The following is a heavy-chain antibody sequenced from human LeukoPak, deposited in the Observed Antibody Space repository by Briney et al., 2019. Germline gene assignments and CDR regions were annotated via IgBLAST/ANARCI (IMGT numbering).Heavy chain of an antibody. D-gene: IGHD2-15*01. CDR2: IYHSGST. J-gene: IGHJ4*02. Sequence: PSETLSLTCTVSGYSISSGYYWGWIRQPPGKGLEWIGSIYHSGSTYYNPSLKSRVTISVDTSKNQFSLKLSSVTAADTAVYYCARDYGRYCSGGSCYPFDYWGQGTLVTVSS. CDR3: ARDYGRYCSGGSCYPFDY. CDR1: GYSISSGYY. V-gene: IGHV4-38-2*02.